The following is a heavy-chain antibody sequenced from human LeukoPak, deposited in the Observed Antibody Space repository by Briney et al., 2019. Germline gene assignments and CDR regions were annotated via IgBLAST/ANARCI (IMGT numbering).Heavy chain of an antibody. CDR2: ISGIGGST. CDR1: GFTFRTYA. V-gene: IGHV3-23*01. D-gene: IGHD6-13*01. CDR3: AKEAGALA. J-gene: IGHJ4*02. Sequence: GGSLRLSCAASGFTFRTYAMAWVRQAPGKGLEWGSDISGIGGSTYYADSVKGRFTISRDNAKNSLYLKMNSLRAEDTAVYYCAKEAGALAWGQGTLVTVSS.